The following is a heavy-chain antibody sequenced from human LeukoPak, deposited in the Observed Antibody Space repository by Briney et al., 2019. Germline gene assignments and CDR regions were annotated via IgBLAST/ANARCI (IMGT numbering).Heavy chain of an antibody. CDR3: VGLGENY. D-gene: IGHD3-10*01. V-gene: IGHV4-34*01. CDR2: INHSGST. CDR1: GVSFSGYY. J-gene: IGHJ4*02. Sequence: PSETLSLTCAVYGVSFSGYYWSWIRQPPGKGLEWIGEINHSGSTNYNPSLKSRVTMSVDTSKNQFSLKLSSVTAADTAVYYCVGLGENYWGQGTLVTVSS.